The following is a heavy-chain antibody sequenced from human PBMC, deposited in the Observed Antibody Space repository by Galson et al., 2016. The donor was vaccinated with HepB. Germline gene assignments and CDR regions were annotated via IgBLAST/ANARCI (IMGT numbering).Heavy chain of an antibody. CDR1: GFSLSTSGVG. D-gene: IGHD3-22*01. CDR2: IYWDDDK. CDR3: AHYYYDSSGYYPPYFDL. J-gene: IGHJ2*01. Sequence: PALVKPTQTLTLTCTFSGFSLSTSGVGVGWTRQPPGKALEWLALIYWDDDKRYSPSLKSRLTITKDTSKNQVVLTMTNMDPVDTATYYCAHYYYDSSGYYPPYFDLWGRGTLVTVSS. V-gene: IGHV2-5*02.